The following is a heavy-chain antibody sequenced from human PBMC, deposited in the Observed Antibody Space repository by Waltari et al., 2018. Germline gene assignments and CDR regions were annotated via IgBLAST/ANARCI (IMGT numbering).Heavy chain of an antibody. CDR1: GFTFSSYA. CDR2: SYNGGST. D-gene: IGHD3-3*01. V-gene: IGHV3-23*03. CDR3: AKVTIFGVVTSHFDY. Sequence: EVQLLESGGGLVQPGGSLRLSCAASGFTFSSYAMSWVRQPPGKGLEWVSVSYNGGSTYYADSVKGRFTISRDNSKNTLYLQMNSLRAEDTAVYYCAKVTIFGVVTSHFDYWGQGTLVTVSS. J-gene: IGHJ4*02.